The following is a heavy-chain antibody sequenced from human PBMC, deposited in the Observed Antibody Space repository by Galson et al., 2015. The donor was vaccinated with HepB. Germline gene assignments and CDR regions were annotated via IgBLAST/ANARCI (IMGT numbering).Heavy chain of an antibody. CDR1: GGTFSSYT. CDR2: IIPILGIA. Sequence: SVKVSCKASGGTFSSYTISWVRQAPGQGLEWMGRIIPILGIANYAQKFQGRVTITADKSTSTANMERSSLKSEDTAVYYCASGPIVGAPPPGYWGQGTLVTVSS. D-gene: IGHD1-26*01. J-gene: IGHJ4*02. CDR3: ASGPIVGAPPPGY. V-gene: IGHV1-69*02.